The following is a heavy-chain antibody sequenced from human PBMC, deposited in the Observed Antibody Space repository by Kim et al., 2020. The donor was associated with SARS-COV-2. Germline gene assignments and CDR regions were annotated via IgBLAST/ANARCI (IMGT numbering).Heavy chain of an antibody. CDR2: MSFDGFSK. D-gene: IGHD3-9*01. Sequence: GGSLRLSCVTSGSYIIHCVRQAPGKGLEWVAAMSFDGFSKYFADSVKGRFTISRDNPKNTVYLELNSLRDEDSAVYYCATEWGTSGRCGYFDIWGQGTLV. CDR3: ATEWGTSGRCGYFDI. V-gene: IGHV3-30*04. J-gene: IGHJ4*02. CDR1: GSYI.